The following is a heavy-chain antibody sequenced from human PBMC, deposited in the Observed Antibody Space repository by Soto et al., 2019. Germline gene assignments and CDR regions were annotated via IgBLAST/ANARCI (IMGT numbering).Heavy chain of an antibody. CDR2: IYPGDSDT. CDR3: ASLNYYDSTGYGPDAFDL. V-gene: IGHV5-51*01. J-gene: IGHJ3*01. D-gene: IGHD3-22*01. Sequence: PGESLKISCKGSGYSFTSYWIGWVRQMPGKGLEWMGIIYPGDSDTRYSPSFQGQVTISADKSISTAYLQWSSLKASDTAMYYCASLNYYDSTGYGPDAFDLWGQGTMVTVSS. CDR1: GYSFTSYW.